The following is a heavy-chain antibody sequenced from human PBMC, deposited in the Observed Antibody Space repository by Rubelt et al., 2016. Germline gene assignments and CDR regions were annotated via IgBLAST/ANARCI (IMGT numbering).Heavy chain of an antibody. CDR1: GGSFSGYY. J-gene: IGHJ5*02. CDR2: INHSGKT. V-gene: IGHV4-34*01. Sequence: QVQLQQWGAGLLKPSETLSLTCAVYGGSFSGYYWSWIRQPPGKGLEWIGEINHSGKTNYNPSLKSRVTISADASKNKFTLRVSAVAAAVTVLYYGTTTEMVVVPGAKRLYNWFDPWGQGTLVSVSS. D-gene: IGHD2-2*01. CDR3: TTTEMVVVPGAKRLYNWFDP.